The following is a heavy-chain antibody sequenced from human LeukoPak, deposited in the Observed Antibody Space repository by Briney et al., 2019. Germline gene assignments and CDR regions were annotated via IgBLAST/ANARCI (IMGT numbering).Heavy chain of an antibody. CDR3: ARVVAAAGNNWFDP. Sequence: SETLSLTCTVSGGSISSYYWNWIRQPPGKGLEWIGYIYYSGTTNYNPSLKSRVSMSVDTSKNQFSLKLNSVSAADTAVYYCARVVAAAGNNWFDPWGQGTLVTVSS. D-gene: IGHD6-13*01. CDR1: GGSISSYY. V-gene: IGHV4-59*12. J-gene: IGHJ5*02. CDR2: IYYSGTT.